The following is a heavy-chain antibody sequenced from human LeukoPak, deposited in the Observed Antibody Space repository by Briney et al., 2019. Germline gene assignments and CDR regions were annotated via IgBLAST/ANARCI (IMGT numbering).Heavy chain of an antibody. Sequence: GGSLRLSCAASGFTFSSYWMSWVRQAPGKGLEWVANIKQDGSEKYYVDSVRGRFTISRDNANNSLYLQMNSLRAEDTAVYYCARSDTGYTYYYYYYMDVWGKGTTVTISS. CDR2: IKQDGSEK. CDR1: GFTFSSYW. CDR3: ARSDTGYTYYYYYYMDV. D-gene: IGHD3-9*01. V-gene: IGHV3-7*01. J-gene: IGHJ6*03.